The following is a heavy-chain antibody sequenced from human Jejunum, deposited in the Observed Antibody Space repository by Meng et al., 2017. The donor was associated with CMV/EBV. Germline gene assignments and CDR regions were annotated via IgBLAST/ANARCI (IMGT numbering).Heavy chain of an antibody. D-gene: IGHD6-6*01. CDR1: GFNFNIFS. CDR3: AEGIASRL. CDR2: IRQDGSEK. Sequence: ACAASGFNFNIFSMSWVRRAPGKGLEWVASIRQDGSEKYYVDFVKGRFTISRDNAKNSLYLQMNSLRVEDTAMYYCAEGIASRLRGQGTMVTVSS. V-gene: IGHV3-7*01. J-gene: IGHJ4*02.